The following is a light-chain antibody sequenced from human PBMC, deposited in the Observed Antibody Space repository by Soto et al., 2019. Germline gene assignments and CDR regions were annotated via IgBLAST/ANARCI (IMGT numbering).Light chain of an antibody. CDR2: AAS. V-gene: IGKV1-39*01. CDR3: QQTHSTSWT. CDR1: QSISSS. J-gene: IGKJ1*01. Sequence: DIQMTQSPSSLSASAGDRVTITCRASQSISSSLNWYQQKPGKAPKLLISAASSLQSGVPSRFSGSESGTEFTLTISSLQPEDFATYFCQQTHSTSWTFGQGTNVEIK.